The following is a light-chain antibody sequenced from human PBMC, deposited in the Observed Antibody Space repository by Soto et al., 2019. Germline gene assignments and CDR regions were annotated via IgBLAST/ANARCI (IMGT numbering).Light chain of an antibody. CDR2: DVT. CDR3: GSYTSSSTLEMV. J-gene: IGLJ3*02. V-gene: IGLV2-14*03. CDR1: SSYVGVYYY. Sequence: QSALTQPASVSGSPGQSITISCTGTSSYVGVYYYVSWFQQHPGKAPKLMIYDVTARPSGVSNRFSGSMSGNTASLTISGLQAEDEADYYCGSYTSSSTLEMVFGGGTKNTVL.